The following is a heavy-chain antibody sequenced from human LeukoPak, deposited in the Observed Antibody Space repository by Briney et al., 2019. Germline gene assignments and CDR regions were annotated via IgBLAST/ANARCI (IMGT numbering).Heavy chain of an antibody. Sequence: PSETLSLTCAVYGGSFSGYYWSWIRQPPGKGLEWIGEINHSGSTNCNPSLKSRVTISVDTSKNQFSLKLSSVTAADTAVYYCARGRIMITFGGVIVPLYFDYWGQGTLVTVSS. D-gene: IGHD3-16*02. CDR2: INHSGST. CDR1: GGSFSGYY. CDR3: ARGRIMITFGGVIVPLYFDY. V-gene: IGHV4-34*01. J-gene: IGHJ4*02.